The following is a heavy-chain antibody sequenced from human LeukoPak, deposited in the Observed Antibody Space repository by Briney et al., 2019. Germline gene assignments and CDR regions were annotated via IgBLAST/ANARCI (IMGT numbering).Heavy chain of an antibody. CDR1: GYTFTGYF. CDR3: AREITGTTFPYYYYGMDV. CDR2: INPNSGGT. D-gene: IGHD1-7*01. Sequence: ASVKVSCKASGYTFTGYFMHWVRQAPGQGLEWMGRINPNSGGTNYAQEFQGRVTMTRDTSISTAYMELSRLRSDDTAVYYCAREITGTTFPYYYYGMDVWGQGTTVTVSS. V-gene: IGHV1-2*06. J-gene: IGHJ6*02.